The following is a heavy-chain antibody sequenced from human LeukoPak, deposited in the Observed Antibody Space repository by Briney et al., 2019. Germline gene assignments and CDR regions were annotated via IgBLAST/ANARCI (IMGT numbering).Heavy chain of an antibody. D-gene: IGHD3-10*01. J-gene: IGHJ5*02. CDR1: GFTFSGYA. Sequence: GRSLRLSCAASGFTFSGYAMHWVRQAPGKGLEWVAVISYDGSNKYYADSVKGRFTISRDNSKNTLYLQMNSLRAEDTAVYYCARGKDYYGSGTSWGQGTLVTVSS. CDR2: ISYDGSNK. CDR3: ARGKDYYGSGTS. V-gene: IGHV3-30-3*01.